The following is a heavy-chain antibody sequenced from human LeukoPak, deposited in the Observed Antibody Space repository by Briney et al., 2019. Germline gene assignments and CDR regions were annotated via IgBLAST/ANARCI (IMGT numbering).Heavy chain of an antibody. D-gene: IGHD1-26*01. Sequence: SVKVSCKASGFTFTSSAVQWVRQARGQRLEWIGWIVVGSGNTNYAQKFQERVTITRDMSTSTAYMELSSLRSEDTAVYYCAADPDSGSYLYFDYWGQGTLVTVSS. CDR3: AADPDSGSYLYFDY. CDR1: GFTFTSSA. J-gene: IGHJ4*02. CDR2: IVVGSGNT. V-gene: IGHV1-58*01.